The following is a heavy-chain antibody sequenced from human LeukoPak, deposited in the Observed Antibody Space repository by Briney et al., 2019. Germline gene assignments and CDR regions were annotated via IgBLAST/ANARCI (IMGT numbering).Heavy chain of an antibody. D-gene: IGHD3-10*01. Sequence: ASVKVSCKTSGYIFTDYYIHWVRQAPGQGLEWVGWIHPNSGGTKYARSFQGRVTMTRDTSISTAYMEVSRLRSDDTAVYYCVREGRGPQTDYWGQGALVTVSS. J-gene: IGHJ4*02. CDR1: GYIFTDYY. CDR2: IHPNSGGT. V-gene: IGHV1-2*02. CDR3: VREGRGPQTDY.